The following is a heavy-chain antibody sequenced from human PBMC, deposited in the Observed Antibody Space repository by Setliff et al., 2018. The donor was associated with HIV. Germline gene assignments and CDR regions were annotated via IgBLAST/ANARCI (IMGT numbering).Heavy chain of an antibody. V-gene: IGHV3-66*02. J-gene: IGHJ4*02. Sequence: QPGGSLRLSCAASGFTVSSNYMSWVRQAPGKGLEWVSVIYSGGSTYYADSVKGRFTISRDNSKNTLYLQMNSLRAEDTAVYYCARAILTYSSSWYHYFDYWGQGTLVTVSS. CDR3: ARAILTYSSSWYHYFDY. D-gene: IGHD6-13*01. CDR1: GFTVSSNY. CDR2: IYSGGST.